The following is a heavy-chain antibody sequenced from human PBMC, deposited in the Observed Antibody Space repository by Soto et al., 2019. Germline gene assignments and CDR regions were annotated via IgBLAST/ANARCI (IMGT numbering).Heavy chain of an antibody. Sequence: QVQLVESGGGVVQPGRSLRLSCAASGFTFSSYGMHWVRQAPGKGLEWVAVISYDGSNKYYADSVKGRFTISRDNSKNTLYLQMNSLRAEDTAVYYCAKRSFNYGDYGTDDAFDIWGQRTMVTVSS. CDR2: ISYDGSNK. D-gene: IGHD4-17*01. J-gene: IGHJ3*02. CDR1: GFTFSSYG. CDR3: AKRSFNYGDYGTDDAFDI. V-gene: IGHV3-30*18.